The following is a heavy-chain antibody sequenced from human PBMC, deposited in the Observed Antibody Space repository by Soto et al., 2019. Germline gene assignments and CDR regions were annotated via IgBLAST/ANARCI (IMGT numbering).Heavy chain of an antibody. CDR3: ARQDSSYGVYYYYGMDV. Sequence: PGESLKISCKGSGYSFTSYWVGWVRQMPGKGLEWMGIIYPGDSDTRYSPSFQGQVTISADKSISTAYLQWSSLKASDTAMYYCARQDSSYGVYYYYGMDVWGQGTTVTVSS. CDR2: IYPGDSDT. D-gene: IGHD5-18*01. CDR1: GYSFTSYW. V-gene: IGHV5-51*01. J-gene: IGHJ6*02.